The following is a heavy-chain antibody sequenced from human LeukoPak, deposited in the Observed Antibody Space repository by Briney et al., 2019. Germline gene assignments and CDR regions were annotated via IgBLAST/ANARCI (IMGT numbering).Heavy chain of an antibody. D-gene: IGHD5-24*01. J-gene: IGHJ4*02. CDR2: IKEDGTET. CDR1: GFIFSSNW. CDR3: AKEGRSLQTY. V-gene: IGHV3-7*03. Sequence: GGSLRLSCAASGFIFSSNWMSWVRLAPGKGLEWVANIKEDGTETYYVDSVKGRFTISRDNAKNSLYLQMNSLRVEDTAVYYCAKEGRSLQTYWGQGTLVTVSS.